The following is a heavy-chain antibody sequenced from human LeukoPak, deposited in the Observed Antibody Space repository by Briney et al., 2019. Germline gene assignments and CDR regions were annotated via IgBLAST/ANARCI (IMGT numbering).Heavy chain of an antibody. D-gene: IGHD1-26*01. CDR2: ISYVATNK. J-gene: IGHJ4*02. Sequence: GGSLRLSCAASGFIFSNYAMHWVRQAPGKGLEWVAVISYVATNKYYADSVKGRFTISIDNSKNTLFLQMNSLRAEDTAVYYCARGWELQDDYFDFWGQGTLVTVSS. CDR1: GFIFSNYA. CDR3: ARGWELQDDYFDF. V-gene: IGHV3-30*01.